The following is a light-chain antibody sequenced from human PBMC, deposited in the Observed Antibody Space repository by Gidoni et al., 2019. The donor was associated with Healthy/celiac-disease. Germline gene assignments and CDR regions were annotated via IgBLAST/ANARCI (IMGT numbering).Light chain of an antibody. CDR2: LGS. CDR3: MQALQTPYT. J-gene: IGKJ2*01. V-gene: IGKV2-28*01. Sequence: DIVMTQSPLSLPVTPGDPASISFRSSQSLLHSNGYNYLDCYLQKPGKSPQLLIYLGSNQASGDPDRFSGSGAGTDFTLKISRVEAEDVGVYYCMQALQTPYTFGQGTKLEIK. CDR1: QSLLHSNGYNY.